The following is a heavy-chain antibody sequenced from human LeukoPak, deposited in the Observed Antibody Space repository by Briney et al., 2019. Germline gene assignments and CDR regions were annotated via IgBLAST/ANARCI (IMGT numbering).Heavy chain of an antibody. CDR2: IYYSGST. J-gene: IGHJ4*02. V-gene: IGHV4-39*07. CDR1: GGSISSSSYY. D-gene: IGHD3-10*01. Sequence: SETLSLTCTVSGGSISSSSYYWGWIRQPPGKGLEWIGSIYYSGSTYYNLSLKSRVTISVDTSKNQFSLKLSSVTAADTAVYYCARDSPLRGADYWGQGTLVTVSS. CDR3: ARDSPLRGADY.